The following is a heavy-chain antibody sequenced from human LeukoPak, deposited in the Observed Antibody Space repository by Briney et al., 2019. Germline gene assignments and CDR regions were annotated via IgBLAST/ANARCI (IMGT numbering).Heavy chain of an antibody. CDR1: GGSISSGSYY. V-gene: IGHV4-61*02. CDR3: ARESSHYYMEV. CDR2: IYTSGST. J-gene: IGHJ6*03. Sequence: PSETLSLTCTVSGGSISSGSYYWSWIRQPAGKGLEWIGRIYTSGSTNYNPSLKSRVTISVDTSKNQFSLKLSSVTAADTAVYYCARESSHYYMEVWGKGTTVTVSS. D-gene: IGHD2-2*01.